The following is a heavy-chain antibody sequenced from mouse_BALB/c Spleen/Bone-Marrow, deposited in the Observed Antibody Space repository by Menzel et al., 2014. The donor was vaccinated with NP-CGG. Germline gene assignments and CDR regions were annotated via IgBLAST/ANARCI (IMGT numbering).Heavy chain of an antibody. J-gene: IGHJ2*01. CDR2: TNPDSSTI. CDR3: ARQGYYGYSDY. CDR1: GFDFSRYW. Sequence: EVKLMESGGGLAQPGGSLKLSCAASGFDFSRYWMSWVRQAPGKGLEWIGETNPDSSTINYTPSLKDKFIISRDNAKNTLYLQMRKVRSEDTALYYCARQGYYGYSDYWGQGTTLTVSS. D-gene: IGHD1-2*01. V-gene: IGHV4-1*02.